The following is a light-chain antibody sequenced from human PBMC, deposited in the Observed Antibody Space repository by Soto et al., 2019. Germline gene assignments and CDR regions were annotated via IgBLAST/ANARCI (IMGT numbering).Light chain of an antibody. CDR2: DTS. V-gene: IGKV3-15*01. Sequence: TVITQSPGTLSVCLLETSTLSCRASQRVSIHLSFCQQKPGPAPRLLIYDTSTRATGIPARFSVSGSGTEFTLTISSLQSEDFAVYYCQQYSNWPPITFGQGTRLEIK. CDR1: QRVSIH. J-gene: IGKJ5*01. CDR3: QQYSNWPPIT.